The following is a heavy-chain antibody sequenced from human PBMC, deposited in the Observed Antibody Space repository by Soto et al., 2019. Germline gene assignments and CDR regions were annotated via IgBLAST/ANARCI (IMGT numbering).Heavy chain of an antibody. CDR2: ISYDGSNK. J-gene: IGHJ4*02. CDR1: GFTFSSYA. Sequence: QVQLVESGGGVVQPGRSLSLSCAASGFTFSSYAMHWVRQAPGKWLEWVAVISYDGSNKYYVDSVKGRFTISRENSKNTLYLQMNRLRAEDTAVYYCARVEADWVEGTMDAVSS. D-gene: IGHD3-3*01. CDR3: ARVEAD. V-gene: IGHV3-30-3*01.